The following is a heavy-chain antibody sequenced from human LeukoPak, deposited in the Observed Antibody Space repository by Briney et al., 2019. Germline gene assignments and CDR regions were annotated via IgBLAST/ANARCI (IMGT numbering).Heavy chain of an antibody. CDR3: ATDQYYGSGSYSFDY. CDR1: GYTLTELS. D-gene: IGHD3-10*01. CDR2: FDPEDGET. V-gene: IGHV1-24*01. J-gene: IGHJ4*02. Sequence: ASVKVSCKVSGYTLTELSMHWVRQAPGKGLEWMGGFDPEDGETIYAQKFQGRVTMTEDTSTDTAYMELSSLRSKDTAVYYCATDQYYGSGSYSFDYWGREPWSPSPQ.